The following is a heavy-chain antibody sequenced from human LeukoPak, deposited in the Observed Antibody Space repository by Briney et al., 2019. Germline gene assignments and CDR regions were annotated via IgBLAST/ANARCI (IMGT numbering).Heavy chain of an antibody. CDR1: GFTFSNYA. Sequence: GGSLRLSCSASGFTFSNYAMTWVRQAPGKGLEWVSSINYSGEYTYYADSVEGRFTIPRDNSKNTLYLQMNSLRAEDTAVYYCAKEYARRVVFYTFEIWGQGSVVTVSS. CDR3: AKEYARRVVFYTFEI. D-gene: IGHD2-8*01. CDR2: INYSGEYT. V-gene: IGHV3-23*01. J-gene: IGHJ3*02.